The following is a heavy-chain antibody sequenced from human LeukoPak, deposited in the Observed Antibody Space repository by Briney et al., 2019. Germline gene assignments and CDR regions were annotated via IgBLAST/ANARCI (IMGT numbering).Heavy chain of an antibody. Sequence: PGGSLRLSCAASGFTFSSYSMNWVRQAPGKGLEWVSSISSSSSYIYYADSVKGRFTISRDNAKNSLYLQMNSLRAEDTAVYYCARRLRCSSTSWMCWFDPWGQGTLVTVSS. CDR3: ARRLRCSSTSWMCWFDP. J-gene: IGHJ5*02. D-gene: IGHD2-2*01. CDR1: GFTFSSYS. V-gene: IGHV3-21*01. CDR2: ISSSSSYI.